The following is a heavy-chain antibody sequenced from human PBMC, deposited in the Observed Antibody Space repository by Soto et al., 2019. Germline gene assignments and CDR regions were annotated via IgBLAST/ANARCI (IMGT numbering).Heavy chain of an antibody. J-gene: IGHJ4*02. CDR1: RFNFNNYA. Sequence: GWSLRLSCAAYRFNFNNYAMTLVRQAPGKGLEWVSTVSGNGGSTHYADSVKGRFTISRDNSKNTLYLQMNSLRVDDTAIYYCAKGKSNTVFGVDTLFDYWGQGTLVTVSS. CDR2: VSGNGGST. V-gene: IGHV3-23*01. D-gene: IGHD3-3*01. CDR3: AKGKSNTVFGVDTLFDY.